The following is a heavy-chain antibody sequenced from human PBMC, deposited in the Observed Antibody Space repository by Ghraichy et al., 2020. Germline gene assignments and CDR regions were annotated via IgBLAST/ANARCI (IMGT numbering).Heavy chain of an antibody. J-gene: IGHJ4*02. CDR2: IYTAGSK. D-gene: IGHD3-10*01. V-gene: IGHV3-53*01. CDR3: ARRNTLIQGGTLDY. CDR1: GFSVNDYY. Sequence: GESLNISCAASGFSVNDYYMTWVRQTPGGGLEWVSVIYTAGSKYYADSGKGRFTTPRDKSKNMLLLQMNSLRAEDTAVYYCARRNTLIQGGTLDYWGQGILVTVSS.